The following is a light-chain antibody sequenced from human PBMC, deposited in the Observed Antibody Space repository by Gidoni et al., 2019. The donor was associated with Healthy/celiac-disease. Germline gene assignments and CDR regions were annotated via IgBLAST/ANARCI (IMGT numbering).Light chain of an antibody. CDR3: MQALQTPLT. J-gene: IGKJ4*01. CDR1: QSLLHSNGYNY. V-gene: IGKV2-28*01. CDR2: LGS. Sequence: IFMTPSPLSLPVTPGEPASISYRSSQSLLHSNGYNYLDWYLQKPGQSPQLLIYLGSNRASGVPDRFSGSGSGTDFTLKISRVEAEEVGVYYGMQALQTPLTFGGGTKVEIK.